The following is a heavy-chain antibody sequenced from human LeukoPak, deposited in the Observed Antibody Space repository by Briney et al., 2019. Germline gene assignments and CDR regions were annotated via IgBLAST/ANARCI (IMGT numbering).Heavy chain of an antibody. CDR1: GSAFTFYY. Sequence: ASVSLRLTASGSAFTFYYNPRSWLPPAQGLERMGWISTNSGGTKYAQKLQGRVTMSRDTSISTVYMELSRLRSDDTAVYYCARDYGVYGSHWDAFDIWGQGTMVTVSS. J-gene: IGHJ3*02. V-gene: IGHV1-2*02. CDR2: ISTNSGGT. D-gene: IGHD4-17*01. CDR3: ARDYGVYGSHWDAFDI.